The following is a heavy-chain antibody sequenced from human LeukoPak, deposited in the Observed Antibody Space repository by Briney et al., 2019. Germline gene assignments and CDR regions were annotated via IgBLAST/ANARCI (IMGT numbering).Heavy chain of an antibody. CDR3: ATRPPYCSSTSCYQYDY. CDR2: IIPILGIA. CDR1: GGTFSSYA. V-gene: IGHV1-69*04. Sequence: GSSVKVSCKASGGTFSSYAISWVRQAPGQGLEGMGRIIPILGIANYAQKFQGRVTITTDESTSTAYMELSSLRSDDTAVYYCATRPPYCSSTSCYQYDYRGQGTLVTVSS. J-gene: IGHJ4*02. D-gene: IGHD2-2*01.